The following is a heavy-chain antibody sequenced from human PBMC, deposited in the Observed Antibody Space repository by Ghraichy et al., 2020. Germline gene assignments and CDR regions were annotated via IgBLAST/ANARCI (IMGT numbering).Heavy chain of an antibody. CDR3: ARDSDILIPYSLNTARPAYYYYGMDV. J-gene: IGHJ6*02. CDR1: GFTFSSYG. CDR2: IWYDGSNK. V-gene: IGHV3-33*01. D-gene: IGHD6-6*01. Sequence: GGSLRLSCAASGFTFSSYGMHWVRQAPGKGLEWVAVIWYDGSNKYYADSVKGRFTISRDNSKNTLYLQMNSLRAEDTAVYYCARDSDILIPYSLNTARPAYYYYGMDVWGQGTTVTVSS.